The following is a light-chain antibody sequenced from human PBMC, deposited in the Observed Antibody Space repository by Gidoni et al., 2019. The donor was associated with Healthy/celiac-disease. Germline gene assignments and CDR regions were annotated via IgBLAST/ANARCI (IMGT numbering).Light chain of an antibody. V-gene: IGLV3-19*01. CDR1: RLRSYY. Sequence: SSELTQDPAVSVALGQTVRITCQVDRLRSYYASWYQQKPVQAPVLVIYGKNNRPSVIPERFSGSSSGNTASLTITGAQAEDEADYYCSSRDSSGNHWVFGGGTKLTVL. CDR2: GKN. CDR3: SSRDSSGNHWV. J-gene: IGLJ3*02.